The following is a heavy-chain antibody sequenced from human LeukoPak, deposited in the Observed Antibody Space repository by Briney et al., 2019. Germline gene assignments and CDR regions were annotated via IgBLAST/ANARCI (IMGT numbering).Heavy chain of an antibody. CDR1: GYTFNNYD. CDR2: MSTNSGNT. J-gene: IGHJ4*02. V-gene: IGHV1-8*01. Sequence: GASVKVSCKASGYTFNNYDINWVRQAPGQGLEWLGWMSTNSGNTGYAQRFRGRINMTRASSMNTAYLELISLTSEDTAVYYCARTPPKGDIDYWGQGTLVTVSS. CDR3: ARTPPKGDIDY. D-gene: IGHD2-21*02.